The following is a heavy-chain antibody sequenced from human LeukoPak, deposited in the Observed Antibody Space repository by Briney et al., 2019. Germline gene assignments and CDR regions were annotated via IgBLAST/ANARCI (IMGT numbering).Heavy chain of an antibody. Sequence: AESLTLSCAASGFTFSNAWMSWVRQAPGKGLEWVGRIKSKTDGGTTDYAAPVKGRFTISRDDSKNTLYLQMNSLKTEDTAVYYCATDLGRTTGTTFDYWGQGTLVTVSS. CDR1: GFTFSNAW. CDR2: IKSKTDGGTT. CDR3: ATDLGRTTGTTFDY. J-gene: IGHJ4*02. D-gene: IGHD1-1*01. V-gene: IGHV3-15*01.